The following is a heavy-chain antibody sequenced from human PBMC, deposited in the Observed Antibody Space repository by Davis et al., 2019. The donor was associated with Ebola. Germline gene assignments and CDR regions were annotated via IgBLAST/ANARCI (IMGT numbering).Heavy chain of an antibody. J-gene: IGHJ4*02. CDR1: GFTFSSYS. Sequence: PGGSLRLSCAASGFTFSSYSMNWVRQAPGKGLEWVSYISSSSSTIYYADSVKGRFTISRDNAKNSLYLQMNSLRAEDTAVYYCARGGFLEWLLSWGQGTLVTVSS. D-gene: IGHD3-3*01. V-gene: IGHV3-48*04. CDR2: ISSSSSTI. CDR3: ARGGFLEWLLS.